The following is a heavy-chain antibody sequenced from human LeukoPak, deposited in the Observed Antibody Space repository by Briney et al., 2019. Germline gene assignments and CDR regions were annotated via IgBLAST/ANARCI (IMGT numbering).Heavy chain of an antibody. CDR3: ASYVSAHYGYDY. CDR2: INSDGSST. D-gene: IGHD3-10*01. Sequence: PGGSLRLSCAASGFTFSSCWMHWVRQAPGKGLVWVSRINSDGSSTNYADSVKGRFTISRDNAKNTLYLQMNSLRAEDTAVYYCASYVSAHYGYDYWGQGTLVSVSS. CDR1: GFTFSSCW. J-gene: IGHJ4*02. V-gene: IGHV3-74*01.